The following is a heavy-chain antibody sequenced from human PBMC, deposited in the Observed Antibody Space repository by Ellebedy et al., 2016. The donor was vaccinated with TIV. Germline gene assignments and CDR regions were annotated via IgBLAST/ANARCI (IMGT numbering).Heavy chain of an antibody. CDR1: GFTFSSYG. CDR2: ISYDGSNK. D-gene: IGHD5-24*01. CDR3: AGKDGYNRPFDY. Sequence: GESLKISXAASGFTFSSYGMHWVRQAPGKGLEWVAVISYDGSNKYYADSVKGRFTISRDNSKNTLYLQMNSLRAEDTAVYYCAGKDGYNRPFDYWGQGTLVTVSS. V-gene: IGHV3-30*03. J-gene: IGHJ4*02.